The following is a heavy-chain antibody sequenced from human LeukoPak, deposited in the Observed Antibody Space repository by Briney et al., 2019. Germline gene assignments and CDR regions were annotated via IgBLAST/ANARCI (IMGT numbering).Heavy chain of an antibody. CDR2: INHSGST. V-gene: IGHV4-34*01. CDR3: ARGSGYRAYYYYYGMDV. CDR1: GGSFSAYY. Sequence: KPSETLSLTCAVYGGSFSAYYWSWLRQPPGKGLEWIGEINHSGSTNYNPSLKSRVTISVDKSKNQFSLKLSSVTAADTAVYYCARGSGYRAYYYYYGMDVWGQGTTVTVSS. J-gene: IGHJ6*02. D-gene: IGHD5-12*01.